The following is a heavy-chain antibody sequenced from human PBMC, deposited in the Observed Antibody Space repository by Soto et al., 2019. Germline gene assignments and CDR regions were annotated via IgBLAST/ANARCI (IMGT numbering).Heavy chain of an antibody. CDR3: SRPLRYSCGGSCQAVNDY. V-gene: IGHV3-11*01. D-gene: IGHD2-15*01. CDR1: GFTFSDHN. Sequence: PGGSLRLSCAASGFTFSDHNMTWIRQAPGKGLEWISYISSSGDTIYYADSVKGRFTISRDNARNSLYLQMNSLRAEDTAVYYYSRPLRYSCGGSCQAVNDYWGRGSLVTVSA. CDR2: ISSSGDTI. J-gene: IGHJ4*02.